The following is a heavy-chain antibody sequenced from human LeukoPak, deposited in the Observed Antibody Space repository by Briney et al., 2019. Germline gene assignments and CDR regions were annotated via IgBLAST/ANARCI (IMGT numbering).Heavy chain of an antibody. CDR1: GFTFSSYW. D-gene: IGHD3-9*01. J-gene: IGHJ1*01. CDR2: IKEGGNEK. CDR3: ARGPPTILVFDL. Sequence: PGGSLRLSCAASGFTFSSYWMNWVRQAPGKGLEWVANIKEGGNEKSYADSVTGRFAISRDDAKSSLYLQMNSLRVDDTAVYYCARGPPTILVFDLWGQGSLVTVSS. V-gene: IGHV3-7*01.